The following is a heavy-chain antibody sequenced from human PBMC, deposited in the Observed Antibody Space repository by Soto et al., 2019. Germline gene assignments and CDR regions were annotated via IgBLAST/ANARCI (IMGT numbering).Heavy chain of an antibody. Sequence: EVQLVESGGGLVQPGGSLRLSCAASGFTFSSYWMHWVHQAPGKGLVWVSRINSDGSSTSYADSVKGRFTISRDNAKNTLYLQMNSLRAEDRAVYYCARDRFFVWIDDNEYWGQGTLVTVSS. CDR2: INSDGSST. D-gene: IGHD3-9*01. V-gene: IGHV3-74*01. CDR3: ARDRFFVWIDDNEY. J-gene: IGHJ4*02. CDR1: GFTFSSYW.